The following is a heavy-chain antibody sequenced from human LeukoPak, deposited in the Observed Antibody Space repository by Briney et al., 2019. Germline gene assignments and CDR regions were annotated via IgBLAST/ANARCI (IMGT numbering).Heavy chain of an antibody. D-gene: IGHD3-16*01. CDR3: ASVGGGSPY. V-gene: IGHV4-59*08. CDR1: AASFSSHY. J-gene: IGHJ4*02. Sequence: SETLSLTCAVSAASFSSHYWTWIRQPPGKGLEWIGSIYGSGTTYYDPPLRSRVSISADTSKNHFSLELSSVTAADTAVYYCASVGGGSPYWGQGTLVTVSS. CDR2: IYGSGTT.